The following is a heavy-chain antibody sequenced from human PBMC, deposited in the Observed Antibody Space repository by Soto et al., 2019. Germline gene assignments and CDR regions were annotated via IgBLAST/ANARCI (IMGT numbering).Heavy chain of an antibody. D-gene: IGHD6-13*01. CDR2: IPYDGSNK. CDR1: GFTFSTYG. J-gene: IGHJ6*02. V-gene: IGHV3-30*18. CDR3: AKDGPPAAGVTDV. Sequence: QVQLVESGGGVVQPGRSLRLSCAASGFTFSTYGMHWVRQAPGKGLEWVAVIPYDGSNKYYADSVKGRITISRDNSMNALYRRMNCLRAADTAVYYCAKDGPPAAGVTDVWGRGTTVTVS.